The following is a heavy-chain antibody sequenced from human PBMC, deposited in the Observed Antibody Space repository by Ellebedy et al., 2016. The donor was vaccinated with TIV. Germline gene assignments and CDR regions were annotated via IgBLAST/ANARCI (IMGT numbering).Heavy chain of an antibody. V-gene: IGHV3-11*01. J-gene: IGHJ3*02. D-gene: IGHD3-10*01. Sequence: PGGSLRLSCTASGFTFSDYYISRIRQAPGKGLEWVSYISSSGNTIYYADSVKGRFTISRDNAKNSLYLQMNSLRAEDTAIHYCARGGHYGSGSSSGLDIWGQGTMVTVSS. CDR3: ARGGHYGSGSSSGLDI. CDR1: GFTFSDYY. CDR2: ISSSGNTI.